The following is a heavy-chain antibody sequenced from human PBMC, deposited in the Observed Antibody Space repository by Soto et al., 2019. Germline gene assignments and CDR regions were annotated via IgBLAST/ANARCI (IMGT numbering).Heavy chain of an antibody. J-gene: IGHJ3*02. CDR3: ARSPFAGSDAFDI. CDR1: GYTFTVRY. CDR2: ITPFKSDT. Sequence: SVKVSSGASGYTFTVRYLHCVRQPPGQALEWMGWITPFKSDTNYAQKFQDRVTITRDRSVSTAYMELSNLRSDDTAMYYCARSPFAGSDAFDIWGQGTMVTVSS. D-gene: IGHD1-1*01. V-gene: IGHV1-45*02.